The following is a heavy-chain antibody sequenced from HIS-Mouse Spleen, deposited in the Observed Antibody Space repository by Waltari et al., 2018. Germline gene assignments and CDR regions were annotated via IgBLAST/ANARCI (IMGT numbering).Heavy chain of an antibody. D-gene: IGHD6-6*01. V-gene: IGHV3-23*01. J-gene: IGHJ4*02. CDR2: ISGSGGST. CDR3: AKDREQLARVTFDY. Sequence: EVQLLESGGGLVQPGGSLRLSCAASVFTFSSYAMSWVAHAPGKGLEWVSAISGSGGSTYYADSVKGRFTISRDNSKNTLYLQMNSLRAEDTAVYYCAKDREQLARVTFDYWGQGTLVTVSS. CDR1: VFTFSSYA.